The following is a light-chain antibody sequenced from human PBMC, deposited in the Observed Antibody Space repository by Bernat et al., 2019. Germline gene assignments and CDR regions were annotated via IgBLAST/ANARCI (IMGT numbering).Light chain of an antibody. CDR2: GAS. Sequence: IVMTQSPATLSVSPGERATLSCRASQSISSNLAWYQQKPGQAPRLLIYGASTRATGVPARFSGSGSGTEFTLTISSLQSEDFAVYYCQQYNNWPLTFGQGTTVDLK. CDR1: QSISSN. J-gene: IGKJ1*01. V-gene: IGKV3-15*01. CDR3: QQYNNWPLT.